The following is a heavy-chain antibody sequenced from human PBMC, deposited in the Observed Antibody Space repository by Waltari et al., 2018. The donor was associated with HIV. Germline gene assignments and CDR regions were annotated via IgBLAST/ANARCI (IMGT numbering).Heavy chain of an antibody. Sequence: DVYLVESGGGVVTTGGSIRLTWEGSGCEFRHYSFNWVRKSQMRGLECVASIRRGNNEKNYLDSVRGRFVISRDNSESSVYLQMDSLREEDTATYFCVRDDPGYGPIDYWGQGTLVTV. CDR2: IRRGNNEK. V-gene: IGHV3-21*04. D-gene: IGHD3-10*01. J-gene: IGHJ4*02. CDR3: VRDDPGYGPIDY. CDR1: GCEFRHYS.